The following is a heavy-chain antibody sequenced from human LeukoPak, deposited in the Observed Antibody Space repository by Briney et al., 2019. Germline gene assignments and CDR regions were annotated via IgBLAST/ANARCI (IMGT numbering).Heavy chain of an antibody. J-gene: IGHJ3*02. Sequence: ASVKVSCKASGYTFTGHYIHWVRQAPGEGLEWMGWINPNSGGTSYAQNFQGRVTMTGDRSISTASMDLSRLTSDDTAVYYCARGGSSSWADAFDIWGQGTMVTVSS. CDR1: GYTFTGHY. D-gene: IGHD6-13*01. CDR2: INPNSGGT. V-gene: IGHV1-2*02. CDR3: ARGGSSSWADAFDI.